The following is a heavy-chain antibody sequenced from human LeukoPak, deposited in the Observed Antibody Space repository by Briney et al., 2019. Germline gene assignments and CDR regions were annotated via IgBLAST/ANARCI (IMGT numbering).Heavy chain of an antibody. J-gene: IGHJ4*02. CDR3: ARSGYSRFVDDLDY. CDR1: GYIFTNYG. CDR2: ISAYNGNT. D-gene: IGHD1-26*01. Sequence: ASVKVSCKASGYIFTNYGINWVRQAPGQGLEWVGWISAYNGNTKSTQKLQDRVTMTTDSSTSTAYMELKTLRSDDTAVYFCARSGYSRFVDDLDYWGQGPLVIVSS. V-gene: IGHV1-18*01.